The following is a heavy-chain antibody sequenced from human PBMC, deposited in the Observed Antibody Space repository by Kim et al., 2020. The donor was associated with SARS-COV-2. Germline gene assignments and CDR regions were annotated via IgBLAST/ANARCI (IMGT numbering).Heavy chain of an antibody. D-gene: IGHD3-22*01. V-gene: IGHV3-20*01. J-gene: IGHJ4*02. CDR2: INWNGGST. Sequence: GGSLRLSCAASGFTFDDYGMSWVRQAPGKGLEWVSGINWNGGSTGYADSVKGRFTISRDNAKNSLYLQMNSLRAEDTALYHCARNYYDSSGYYYVYDYWGQGTLVTVSS. CDR1: GFTFDDYG. CDR3: ARNYYDSSGYYYVYDY.